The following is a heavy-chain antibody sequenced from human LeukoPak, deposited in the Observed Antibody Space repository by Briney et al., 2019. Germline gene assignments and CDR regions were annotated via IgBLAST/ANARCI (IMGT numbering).Heavy chain of an antibody. D-gene: IGHD3-9*01. CDR3: ARDLDHYDILTGPPD. J-gene: IGHJ4*02. CDR1: GYTFTGYY. CDR2: INPTGGST. Sequence: VASVKVSCKASGYTFTGYYMHWVRQAPEKGLEWMGIINPTGGSTSYAQKFQGRVTMTRDTSTSTDYMELSSLTYEDTAVYYCARDLDHYDILTGPPDWGQGTLVTVSS. V-gene: IGHV1-46*01.